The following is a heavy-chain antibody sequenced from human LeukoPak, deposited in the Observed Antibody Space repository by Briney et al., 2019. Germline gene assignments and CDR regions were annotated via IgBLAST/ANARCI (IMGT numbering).Heavy chain of an antibody. D-gene: IGHD6-19*01. J-gene: IGHJ4*02. V-gene: IGHV4-34*01. CDR3: ARLIAVAGFRGEVFRDY. Sequence: SETLSLTCAVYGGSFSGYYWSWIRQPPGKGLEWIGEINHSGSTNYNPSLKSRVTISVDTSKNQFSLKLSSVTAADTAVYYCARLIAVAGFRGEVFRDYWGQGTLVTVSS. CDR2: INHSGST. CDR1: GGSFSGYY.